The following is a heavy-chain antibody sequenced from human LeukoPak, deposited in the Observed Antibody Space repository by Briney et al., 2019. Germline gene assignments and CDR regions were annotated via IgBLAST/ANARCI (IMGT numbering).Heavy chain of an antibody. V-gene: IGHV1-69*13. CDR2: IIPIFGTA. Sequence: SVKVSCKASGGTFTSYAISWVRQAPGQGLEWMGGIIPIFGTANYAQKFQGRVTITADESQSTAYMELSSLRSEDTAVYYCAKFRRYGDYDTRDDIWGQGTMVTVSS. J-gene: IGHJ3*02. CDR1: GGTFTSYA. CDR3: AKFRRYGDYDTRDDI. D-gene: IGHD4-17*01.